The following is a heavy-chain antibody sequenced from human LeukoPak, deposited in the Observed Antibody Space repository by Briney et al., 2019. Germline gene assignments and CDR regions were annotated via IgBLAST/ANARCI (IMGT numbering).Heavy chain of an antibody. V-gene: IGHV3-21*01. CDR1: GLTFSSYS. J-gene: IGHJ5*02. CDR2: ISSSSSYI. Sequence: GGSLRLSCAASGLTFSSYSMNWVRQAPGKGLEWVSSISSSSSYIYYADSVKGRFTISRDNAKNSLYLQMNSLRAEDTAVYYCARDPDIVVVPAGFDPWGQGTLVTVSS. CDR3: ARDPDIVVVPAGFDP. D-gene: IGHD2-2*01.